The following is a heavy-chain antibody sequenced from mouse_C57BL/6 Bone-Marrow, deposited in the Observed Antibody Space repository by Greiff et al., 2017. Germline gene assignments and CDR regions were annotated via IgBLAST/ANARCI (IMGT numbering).Heavy chain of an antibody. Sequence: QVQLQQPGAELVKPGASVKLSCKASGYTFTSYWMHWVKQRPGQGLEWIGMIHPNSGSTNYNEKFKSKATLTVDKSSSTAYTQLSSLTSEDSAVYYCARTLGLWAWFAYWGQGTLVTVSA. CDR1: GYTFTSYW. CDR2: IHPNSGST. J-gene: IGHJ3*01. CDR3: ARTLGLWAWFAY. D-gene: IGHD2-4*01. V-gene: IGHV1-64*01.